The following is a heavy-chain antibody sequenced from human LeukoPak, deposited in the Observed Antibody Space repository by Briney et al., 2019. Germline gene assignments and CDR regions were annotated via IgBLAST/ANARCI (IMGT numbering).Heavy chain of an antibody. D-gene: IGHD4-17*01. CDR3: ARGKNGDSLFDY. J-gene: IGHJ4*02. Sequence: GGSLRLSCAASGFTFSSYWMHWVCQAPGKGLVWVSRIDSDGTSTTYADSVKGRFTISRDNAKNTLSLQMNSLRAEDTAVYYCARGKNGDSLFDYWGQGTLVTVSS. CDR1: GFTFSSYW. CDR2: IDSDGTST. V-gene: IGHV3-74*03.